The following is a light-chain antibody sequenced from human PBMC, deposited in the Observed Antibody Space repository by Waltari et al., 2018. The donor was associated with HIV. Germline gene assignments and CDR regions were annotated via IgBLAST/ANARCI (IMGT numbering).Light chain of an antibody. J-gene: IGKJ1*01. Sequence: DIVMNQSPDSLAVSLGAQATINFRTSQSVLYSSNNKNYVAWYQQKVGQPPKLLLYWASTREFGVPDRFSGSGSGTNFTLTISRLQAEDVAVYYCQQYYTTPQTFGQGTKVEIK. CDR3: QQYYTTPQT. CDR2: WAS. V-gene: IGKV4-1*01. CDR1: QSVLYSSNNKNY.